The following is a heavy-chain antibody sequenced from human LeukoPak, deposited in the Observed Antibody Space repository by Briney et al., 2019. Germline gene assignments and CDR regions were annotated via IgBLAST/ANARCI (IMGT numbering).Heavy chain of an antibody. D-gene: IGHD2-2*01. CDR1: GYSLTTYW. CDR3: ARHEGGDIVVVSGFEY. V-gene: IGHV5-51*01. CDR2: IYPGDSDT. Sequence: GESLKISCKGSGYSLTTYWIGWVRQMPGKGLEWMGIIYPGDSDTRYSPSFQGQVTISSDKSISTAYLRWNRLKASDTGVYYSARHEGGDIVVVSGFEYWGQGTLVTVSS. J-gene: IGHJ4*02.